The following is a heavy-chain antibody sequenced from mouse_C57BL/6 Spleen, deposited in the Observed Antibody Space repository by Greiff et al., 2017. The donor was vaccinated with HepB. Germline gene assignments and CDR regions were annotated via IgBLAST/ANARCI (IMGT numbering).Heavy chain of an antibody. Sequence: EVQLQQSGPELVKPGDSVKISCKASGYSFTGYFMNWVMQSHGKSLEWIGRINPYNGDTFYNQKFKGKATLTVDKSSSTAHMELRSLTSEDSAVYYCARRGYGSSYAMDYWGQGTSVTVSS. CDR3: ARRGYGSSYAMDY. J-gene: IGHJ4*01. CDR2: INPYNGDT. CDR1: GYSFTGYF. V-gene: IGHV1-20*01. D-gene: IGHD1-1*01.